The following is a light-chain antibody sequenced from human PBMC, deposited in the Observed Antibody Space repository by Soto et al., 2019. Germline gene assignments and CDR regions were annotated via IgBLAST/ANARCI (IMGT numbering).Light chain of an antibody. CDR2: DVS. J-gene: IGLJ3*02. Sequence: QSALTQPASVSGSPGQSITISCTGTSSGVGGYNYVSWYQQHPGKAPKFMIYDVSNRPSGVSNRFSGSKSGNTASLTISGLQAEDEADYYCTSYTTSNTVVFGGGTKLTVL. V-gene: IGLV2-14*03. CDR3: TSYTTSNTVV. CDR1: SSGVGGYNY.